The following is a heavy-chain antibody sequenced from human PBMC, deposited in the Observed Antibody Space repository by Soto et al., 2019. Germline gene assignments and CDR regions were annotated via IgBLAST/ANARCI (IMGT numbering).Heavy chain of an antibody. CDR3: ARGGYCSDRSCPSDYYGMDV. Sequence: EVQLVESGGGLVQPGGSLRLSCAASGFSFSDNYMDWVRQAPGKGLEWVGRTRNKPNSYTTEYAASVKGRFTISRDDSKNSLYLKMNSLKTEDTAVYYCARGGYCSDRSCPSDYYGMDVWGQGTTVTVSS. J-gene: IGHJ6*02. V-gene: IGHV3-72*01. CDR1: GFSFSDNY. CDR2: TRNKPNSYTT. D-gene: IGHD2-15*01.